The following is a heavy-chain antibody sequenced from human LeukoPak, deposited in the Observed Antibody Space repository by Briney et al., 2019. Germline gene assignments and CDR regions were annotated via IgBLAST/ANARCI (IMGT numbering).Heavy chain of an antibody. J-gene: IGHJ4*02. Sequence: GGSLRLSCAASGFTFSRSWMNWVRQAPGKGLEWVANIKQDGSEKYYVDSVKGRFTISRDKAKNSLYLQMNSLRAEDTAVYYCARESYFYDSSGNYPRLDYWGQGTLVTVPS. CDR2: IKQDGSEK. CDR3: ARESYFYDSSGNYPRLDY. D-gene: IGHD3-22*01. V-gene: IGHV3-7*01. CDR1: GFTFSRSW.